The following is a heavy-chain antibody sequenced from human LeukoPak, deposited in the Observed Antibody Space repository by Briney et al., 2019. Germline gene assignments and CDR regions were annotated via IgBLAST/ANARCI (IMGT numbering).Heavy chain of an antibody. CDR2: MNPNSGNT. V-gene: IGHV1-8*01. CDR3: ARGGDHYYDSSGPQGY. J-gene: IGHJ4*02. D-gene: IGHD3-22*01. Sequence: GASVKVSCEASGYTFTSYDINWVRQATGQGLEWMGWMNPNSGNTGYAQKFQGRVTMTRNTSISTAYMELSSLRSEDTAVYYCARGGDHYYDSSGPQGYWGQGTLVTVSS. CDR1: GYTFTSYD.